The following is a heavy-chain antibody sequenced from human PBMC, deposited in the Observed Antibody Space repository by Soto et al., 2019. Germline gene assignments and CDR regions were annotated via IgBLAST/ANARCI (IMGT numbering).Heavy chain of an antibody. V-gene: IGHV3-11*06. CDR2: ISSSSSYT. CDR1: GFTFSDYY. Sequence: GGSLRLSCAASGFTFSDYYMSWIRQAPGKGLEWVSYISSSSSYTNYADSVKGRFTISRDNAKNSLYLQMNSLRAEDTAVYYCARDTSITMIGYYGMDVWGQGTTVTVYS. D-gene: IGHD3-22*01. J-gene: IGHJ6*02. CDR3: ARDTSITMIGYYGMDV.